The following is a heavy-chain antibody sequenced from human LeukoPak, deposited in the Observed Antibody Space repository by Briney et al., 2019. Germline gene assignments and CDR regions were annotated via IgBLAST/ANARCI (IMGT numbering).Heavy chain of an antibody. V-gene: IGHV3-23*01. Sequence: TGGSLRLSCAASGFTFSSYAMSWVRQAPGKGLAWVSAISGSGGSTYYADSVKGRFTISRDNSKNTLYLQMNSLRAEDTAVYYCAKPDRAIAAPGYWGQGTLVTVSS. J-gene: IGHJ4*02. CDR1: GFTFSSYA. CDR2: ISGSGGST. D-gene: IGHD6-6*01. CDR3: AKPDRAIAAPGY.